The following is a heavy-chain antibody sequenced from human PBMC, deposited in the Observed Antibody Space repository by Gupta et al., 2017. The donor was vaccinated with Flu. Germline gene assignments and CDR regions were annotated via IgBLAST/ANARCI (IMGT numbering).Heavy chain of an antibody. V-gene: IGHV3-7*01. Sequence: WVRQAPGKGLEWVANIKQDGSDKYYVDTVKGRFTSSRDNAKKSLYLQMNSLRAEDTAVYYCARDDGSKSVDYWGQGTLVTVSS. J-gene: IGHJ4*02. CDR2: IKQDGSDK. CDR3: ARDDGSKSVDY. D-gene: IGHD1-26*01.